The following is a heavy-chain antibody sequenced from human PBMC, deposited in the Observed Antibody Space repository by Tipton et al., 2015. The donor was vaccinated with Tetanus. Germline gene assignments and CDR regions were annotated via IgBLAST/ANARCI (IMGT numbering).Heavy chain of an antibody. CDR3: ARDHTFTVSQSRGGLDY. CDR2: IWNDGSNT. V-gene: IGHV3-33*01. J-gene: IGHJ4*02. CDR1: GFSFSSYG. Sequence: LSLTCVASGFSFSSYGMHWVRQAPGKGLEWVALIWNDGSNTYYADSVKGRFTISRDNSKNTLYLQMSSLRDEDTALYFCARDHTFTVSQSRGGLDYWGQGTLVTVSS. D-gene: IGHD3-22*01.